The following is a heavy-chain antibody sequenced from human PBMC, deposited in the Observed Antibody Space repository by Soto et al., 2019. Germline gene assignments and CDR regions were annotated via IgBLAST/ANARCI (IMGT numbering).Heavy chain of an antibody. Sequence: PGESLKISCKGSGYSFTSYWISWVRQMPGKGLEWMGRIDPSDSYTNYSPSFQGHVTISADKSISTAYLQWSSLKTSDTAMYYCARRGSSQYYYYGMDVWGQGTTVTV. V-gene: IGHV5-10-1*01. CDR3: ARRGSSQYYYYGMDV. CDR1: GYSFTSYW. J-gene: IGHJ6*02. D-gene: IGHD6-13*01. CDR2: IDPSDSYT.